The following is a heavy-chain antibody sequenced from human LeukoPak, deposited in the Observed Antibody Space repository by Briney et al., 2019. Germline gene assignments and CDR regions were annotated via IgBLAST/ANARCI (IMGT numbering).Heavy chain of an antibody. CDR2: ISSTGTDL. V-gene: IGHV3-21*01. Sequence: KPGGSPRLSCAASGFTFSSFNMNWVRQAPGKGLEWVSAISSTGTDLYYADSVKGRFTISRDSAKNSLYLQMNRLRAEDTAVYYCARDLGYGTIGLFHYFGYWGQGTLVTVSS. J-gene: IGHJ4*02. D-gene: IGHD2-8*01. CDR3: ARDLGYGTIGLFHYFGY. CDR1: GFTFSSFN.